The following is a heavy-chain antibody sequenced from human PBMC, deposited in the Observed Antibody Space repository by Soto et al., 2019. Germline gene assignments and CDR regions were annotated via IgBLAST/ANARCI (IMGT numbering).Heavy chain of an antibody. J-gene: IGHJ3*02. CDR1: GGSFSGYY. V-gene: IGHV4-34*01. CDR3: VRARYYYGSGSYPNDAFDI. Sequence: QVQLQQWGAGLLKPSETLSLTCAVYGGSFSGYYWSWIRQPPGKGLEWIGEINHSGSTNYNPSLKSRVTISVDTSKNQFSLKLSSVTAADTAVYYCVRARYYYGSGSYPNDAFDIWGQGTMVTVSS. D-gene: IGHD3-10*01. CDR2: INHSGST.